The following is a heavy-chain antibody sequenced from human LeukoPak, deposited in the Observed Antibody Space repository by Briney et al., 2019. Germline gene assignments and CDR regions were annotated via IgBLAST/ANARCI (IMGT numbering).Heavy chain of an antibody. CDR3: ARDPPTVTLDY. CDR2: ISSSGSTI. J-gene: IGHJ4*02. Sequence: GGSLRLSCAASGFTSSDYYMSWLRQAPGKGLEWVSYISSSGSTIYYADSVKGRFTISRDNAKNSLYLQMNSLRAEDTAVYYCARDPPTVTLDYWGQGTLVTVSS. D-gene: IGHD4-17*01. V-gene: IGHV3-11*04. CDR1: GFTSSDYY.